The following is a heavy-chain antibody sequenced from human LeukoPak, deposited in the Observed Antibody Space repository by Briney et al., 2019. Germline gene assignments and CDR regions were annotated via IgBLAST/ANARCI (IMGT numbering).Heavy chain of an antibody. D-gene: IGHD1-1*01. CDR2: MYHSGST. J-gene: IGHJ3*02. Sequence: PSETLSLTCTVSGASISSSGCYWGWIRQPPGKGLEWIASMYHSGSTYYNPSLKSRVTISVDTSKNHFSLKLSSVTAADTAVYYCARVETRGAFDIWGQGTMVTVSS. CDR1: GASISSSGCY. V-gene: IGHV4-39*02. CDR3: ARVETRGAFDI.